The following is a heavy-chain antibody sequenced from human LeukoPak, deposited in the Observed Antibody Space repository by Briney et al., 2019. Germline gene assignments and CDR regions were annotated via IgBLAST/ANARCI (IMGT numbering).Heavy chain of an antibody. D-gene: IGHD3-10*01. V-gene: IGHV4-34*01. CDR1: GGSFSGYY. Sequence: SETLSLTCAVYGGSFSGYYWSWIRQPPGKGLEWIGEINHSGSTNYNPSLKSRVTISVDTSKNQFSLKLSSVTAADTAVCYCARGSRSSMVRGVLSYGMDVWGQGTTVTVSS. CDR2: INHSGST. CDR3: ARGSRSSMVRGVLSYGMDV. J-gene: IGHJ6*02.